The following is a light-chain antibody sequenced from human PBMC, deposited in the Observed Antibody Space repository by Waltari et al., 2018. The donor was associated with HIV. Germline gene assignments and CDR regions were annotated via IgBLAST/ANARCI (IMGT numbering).Light chain of an antibody. J-gene: IGLJ2*01. V-gene: IGLV1-51*01. CDR2: DDD. CDR3: ETWDSSLNIMI. CDR1: GSNFGKDT. Sequence: QSVLTQPPSVSAAPGQTATLSCSCSGSNFGKDTVSWYRQFPGSAPQLLIDDDDRRPSGISDRFSGSKSGTSATLGIAGLHAGDEADYYCETWDSSLNIMIFGGGTKVTVL.